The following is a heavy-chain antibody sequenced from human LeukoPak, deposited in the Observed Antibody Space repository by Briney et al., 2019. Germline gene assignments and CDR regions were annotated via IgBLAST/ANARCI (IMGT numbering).Heavy chain of an antibody. CDR3: ARGSSSWYNWAFDI. CDR2: INPNSGGT. CDR1: GYTFTGYY. J-gene: IGHJ3*02. Sequence: ASVKVSCKASGYTFTGYYMHWVRQAPGQGLEWMGWINPNSGGTNYAQKFQGRVTMTRDMSISTAYMELSRLRSDDTAVYYCARGSSSWYNWAFDIWGQGTMVTVSS. V-gene: IGHV1-2*02. D-gene: IGHD6-13*01.